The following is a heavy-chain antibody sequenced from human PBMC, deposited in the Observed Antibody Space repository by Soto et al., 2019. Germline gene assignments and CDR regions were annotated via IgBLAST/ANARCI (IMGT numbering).Heavy chain of an antibody. CDR3: ARGPIAAAGTGYDY. V-gene: IGHV1-18*01. CDR2: ISAYNGNT. CDR1: GYTFTSYA. D-gene: IGHD6-13*01. J-gene: IGHJ4*02. Sequence: ASVKVSCKASGYTFTSYAMHWVRQAPGQRLEWMGWISAYNGNTNYAQKLQGRVTMTTDTSTSTAYMELRSLRSDDTAVYYCARGPIAAAGTGYDYWGQGTLVTVSS.